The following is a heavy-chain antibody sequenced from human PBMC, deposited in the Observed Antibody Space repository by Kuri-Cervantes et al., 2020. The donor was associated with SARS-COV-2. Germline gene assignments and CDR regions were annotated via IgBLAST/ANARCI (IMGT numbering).Heavy chain of an antibody. CDR2: ISPLFGKA. V-gene: IGHV1-69*13. D-gene: IGHD5-18*01. Sequence: SVKVSCKTSGGSFRTFIISWVRQAPGQGLEWMGGISPLFGKANYAQKFQGRVTITADEPTSTVYMEVSSLRFEDTAVYYCTKEKGNTYGFDYWGQGTLVTVSS. CDR1: GGSFRTFI. J-gene: IGHJ4*02. CDR3: TKEKGNTYGFDY.